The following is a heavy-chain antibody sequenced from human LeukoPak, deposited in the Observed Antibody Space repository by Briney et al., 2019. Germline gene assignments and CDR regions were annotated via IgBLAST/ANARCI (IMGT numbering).Heavy chain of an antibody. CDR1: GGSFSDYY. Sequence: PSETLSLTCAVYGGSFSDYYWSWIRQPPGKGLEWIGEINHSGSTNYNPSLKSRVIISVDTSKNQFSLKLSSVTAADTAVYYCARGGDFSDFAVDYWGQGTLVTVSS. D-gene: IGHD4-17*01. CDR3: ARGGDFSDFAVDY. V-gene: IGHV4-34*01. CDR2: INHSGST. J-gene: IGHJ4*02.